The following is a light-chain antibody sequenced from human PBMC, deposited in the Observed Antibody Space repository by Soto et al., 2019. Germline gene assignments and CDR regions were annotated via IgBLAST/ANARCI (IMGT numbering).Light chain of an antibody. CDR3: QKYHSYPLT. CDR1: QSISSY. Sequence: DIQMTQSPSSLSASVGDRVTITCRASQSISSYLNWYQQKPGKAPKLLIYAASSLQSGVPSRFSGSASGTEFTLTISSLQPDDFASYYCQKYHSYPLTVGGGTKVDSK. CDR2: AAS. V-gene: IGKV1-39*01. J-gene: IGKJ4*01.